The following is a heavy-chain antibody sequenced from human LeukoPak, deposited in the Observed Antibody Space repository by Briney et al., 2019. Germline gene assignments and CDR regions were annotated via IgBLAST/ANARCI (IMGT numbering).Heavy chain of an antibody. D-gene: IGHD6-13*01. CDR2: ISYDGSNK. CDR1: GFTFSSYA. J-gene: IGHJ5*02. V-gene: IGHV3-30-3*01. Sequence: PGGSLRLSCAASGFTFSSYAMHWVRQAPVKGLEWVAVISYDGSNKYYADSVKGRFTISRDNSKNTLYLQMNSLRAEDTAVYYCARVGGIAGNWFDPWGQGTLVTVSS. CDR3: ARVGGIAGNWFDP.